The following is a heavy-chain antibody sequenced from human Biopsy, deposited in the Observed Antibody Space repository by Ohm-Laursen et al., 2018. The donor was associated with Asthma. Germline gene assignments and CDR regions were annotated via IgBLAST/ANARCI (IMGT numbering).Heavy chain of an antibody. CDR1: GFSFSDYY. Sequence: SLRLSCAASGFSFSDYYMTWMRQAPGKGLEWVSSISSSGSSTYPAEYVKGRFTISRDNAQKSLFLQMGSLRAEDTAIYYCGKDSCEVEADYECWGQRAQVTVSS. V-gene: IGHV3-11*01. J-gene: IGHJ1*01. CDR3: GKDSCEVEADYEC. D-gene: IGHD3-16*01. CDR2: ISSSGSST.